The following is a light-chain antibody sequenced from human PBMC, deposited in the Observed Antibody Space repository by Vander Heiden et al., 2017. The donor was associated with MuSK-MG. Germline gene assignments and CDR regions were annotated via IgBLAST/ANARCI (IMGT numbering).Light chain of an antibody. V-gene: IGKV3-11*01. CDR3: QQLSTWPPWT. CDR1: QSVSSY. J-gene: IGKJ1*01. CDR2: DAS. Sequence: IVFTQSPATLSLLPGERATLSCRASQSVSSYLAWYQQKPGQAPRLLIYDASNRSTGIPARFSGSGPGTDFTLTISSREPEDFAVYYCQQLSTWPPWTFGQGTRVEIK.